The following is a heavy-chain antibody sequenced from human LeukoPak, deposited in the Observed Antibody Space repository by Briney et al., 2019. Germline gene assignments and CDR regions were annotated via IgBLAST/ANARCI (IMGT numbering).Heavy chain of an antibody. CDR3: AREDYGSGSFWFDP. J-gene: IGHJ5*02. V-gene: IGHV3-21*01. Sequence: GGSLRLSCAASGFTFSSYSMNWVRQAPGKGLEWVSSISSSSGYIYYADSVKGRFTISRDNSKNTLYLQMNSLRAEDTAVYYCAREDYGSGSFWFDPWGQGTLVTVSS. D-gene: IGHD3-10*01. CDR2: ISSSSGYI. CDR1: GFTFSSYS.